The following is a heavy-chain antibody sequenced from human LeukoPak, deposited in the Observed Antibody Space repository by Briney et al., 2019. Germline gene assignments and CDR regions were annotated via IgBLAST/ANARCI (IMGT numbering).Heavy chain of an antibody. D-gene: IGHD6-13*01. CDR1: GYTFTSYY. CDR2: INPSGGST. J-gene: IGHJ6*02. Sequence: ASVNVSCTASGYTFTSYYMHWVRQAPGQGLEWMGIINPSGGSTSYAQKFQGRVTMTRDTSTSTVNMELSSLRSEDTAVYYCARAAAAGPHYYYYGMDVWGQGTTVTVSS. V-gene: IGHV1-46*01. CDR3: ARAAAAGPHYYYYGMDV.